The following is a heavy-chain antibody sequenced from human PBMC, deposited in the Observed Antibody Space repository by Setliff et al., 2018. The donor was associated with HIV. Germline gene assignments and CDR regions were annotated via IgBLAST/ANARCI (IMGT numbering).Heavy chain of an antibody. Sequence: TGGSLRLSCAASGFTFSAYGMNWVRQAPGKGLEWVSSISPRTSFIYYADSVKGRFTISRDDAKNSLYLQMNSLRVEDTAVYYCGGMSGYYDYWGQGTLVTVSS. J-gene: IGHJ4*02. CDR3: GGMSGYYDY. CDR1: GFTFSAYG. D-gene: IGHD3-3*01. V-gene: IGHV3-21*01. CDR2: ISPRTSFI.